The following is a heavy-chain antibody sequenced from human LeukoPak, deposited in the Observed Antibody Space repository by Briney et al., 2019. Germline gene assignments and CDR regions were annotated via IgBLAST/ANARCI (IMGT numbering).Heavy chain of an antibody. V-gene: IGHV3-30*02. CDR3: AKEAVYCSSTSCYDIDY. J-gene: IGHJ4*02. CDR1: GFTFSSYG. CDR2: IRYDGSNK. D-gene: IGHD2-2*01. Sequence: GGSLRLSCAASGFTFSSYGMHWVRPAPGKGLGWVAFIRYDGSNKYYADSVKCRFTISRDNFKNTLYLQMNSLRAEDTAVYYCAKEAVYCSSTSCYDIDYWGQGTLVTVSS.